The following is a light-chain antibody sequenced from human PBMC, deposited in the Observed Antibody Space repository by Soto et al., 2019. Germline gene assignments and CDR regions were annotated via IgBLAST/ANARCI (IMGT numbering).Light chain of an antibody. CDR1: QSVSSY. J-gene: IGKJ1*01. V-gene: IGKV3-11*01. Sequence: VMLKQSPATLSLSPGERATLSCRVSQSVSSYLAWYQQKPGQAPRLLIYDASNRATGIPARFSGSGSGTDFTLTISSLEPEDFAVYYCQQRSNWPRWTFGQGTKVDIK. CDR3: QQRSNWPRWT. CDR2: DAS.